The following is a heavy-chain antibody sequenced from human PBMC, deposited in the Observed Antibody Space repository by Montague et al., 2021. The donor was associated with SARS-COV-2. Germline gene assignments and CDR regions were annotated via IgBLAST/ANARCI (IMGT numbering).Heavy chain of an antibody. CDR2: INHRGST. J-gene: IGHJ4*02. V-gene: IGHV4-34*01. CDR3: ARGRQHINMVVVVVTGGEYYFDF. D-gene: IGHD3-22*01. Sequence: SETLSLTCAVYDGSFSDYSWTWIRQPPGKGLEWIGEINHRGSTNYNPSLKSRATISVDTSKNQFSLKMTSVTAADAAVYYCARGRQHINMVVVVVTGGEYYFDFWGQGTLVAVSS. CDR1: DGSFSDYS.